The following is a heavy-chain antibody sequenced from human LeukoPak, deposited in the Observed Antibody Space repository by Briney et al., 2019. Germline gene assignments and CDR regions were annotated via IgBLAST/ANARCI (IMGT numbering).Heavy chain of an antibody. V-gene: IGHV3-33*06. CDR1: GFTFSSYG. CDR3: EKDPRGSYSRDYYCYMDV. J-gene: IGHJ6*03. CDR2: LWYDGSNK. Sequence: PGGSLRLSCAASGFTFSSYGMHWVRQAPGQGLEGVAVLWYDGSNKYYADSVKGRFTISRDNSKNTLYLQMNSLRAADASVYYCEKDPRGSYSRDYYCYMDVWGKGTTVTVSS. D-gene: IGHD1-26*01.